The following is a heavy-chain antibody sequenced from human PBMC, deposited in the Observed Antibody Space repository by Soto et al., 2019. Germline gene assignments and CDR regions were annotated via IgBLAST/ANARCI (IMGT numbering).Heavy chain of an antibody. CDR3: ARGELRFVPLDY. CDR2: INAGSGNT. J-gene: IGHJ4*02. V-gene: IGHV1-3*01. Sequence: QVQLVQSGAEVKKPGASVKGSCKASGYTFTSYAMPLVRQAPGQSLEWMGWINAGSGNTKYSQKFQGRVTITRDTAASRDYMELSSLRPEDTAVYYCARGELRFVPLDYWGQGTLVIVSS. D-gene: IGHD1-26*01. CDR1: GYTFTSYA.